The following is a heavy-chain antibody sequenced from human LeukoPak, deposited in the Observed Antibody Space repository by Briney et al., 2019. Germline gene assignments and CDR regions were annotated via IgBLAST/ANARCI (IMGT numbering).Heavy chain of an antibody. Sequence: GGSLRLSCAASGFTFSSYVMTWVRQAPGKGLEWVSAISGGGGSTYYADSVKGRFTISRDNSKNTLFLQMNSLRAEDTAIYYCARDYMCYYAGSGYYDYWGQGTLVTVSS. V-gene: IGHV3-23*01. CDR3: ARDYMCYYAGSGYYDY. J-gene: IGHJ4*02. CDR2: ISGGGGST. D-gene: IGHD3-22*01. CDR1: GFTFSSYV.